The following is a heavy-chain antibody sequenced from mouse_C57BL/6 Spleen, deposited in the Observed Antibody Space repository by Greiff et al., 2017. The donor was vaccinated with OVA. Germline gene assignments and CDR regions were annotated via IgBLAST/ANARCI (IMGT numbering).Heavy chain of an antibody. V-gene: IGHV2-2*01. CDR2: IWSGGST. D-gene: IGHD2-3*01. Sequence: QVQLQQSGPGLVQPSQSLSITCTVSGFSLTSYGVHWVRQSPGKGLEWLGVIWSGGSTDYNAAFISRLSISKDTSKCQVFFKMNSLRADDTAIYDYARNSDDGYYVWFAYWGQGTLVTVSA. J-gene: IGHJ3*01. CDR3: ARNSDDGYYVWFAY. CDR1: GFSLTSYG.